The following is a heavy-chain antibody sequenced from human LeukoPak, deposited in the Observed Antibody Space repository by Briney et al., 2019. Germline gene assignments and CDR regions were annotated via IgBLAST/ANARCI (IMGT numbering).Heavy chain of an antibody. J-gene: IGHJ3*02. CDR3: ARDYLVLGAFDI. D-gene: IGHD6-6*01. CDR1: GFTFSSYS. CDR2: ISSSSSYI. Sequence: GGSLRLSCAASGFTFSSYSMKWVRQAPGKGLEWVSSISSSSSYIYYADSVKGRFTISRDNAKNSLYLQMNSLRAEDTAVYYCARDYLVLGAFDIWGQGTMVTVSS. V-gene: IGHV3-21*01.